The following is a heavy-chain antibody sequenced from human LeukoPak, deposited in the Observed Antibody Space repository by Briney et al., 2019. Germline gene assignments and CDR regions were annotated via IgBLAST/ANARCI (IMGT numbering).Heavy chain of an antibody. J-gene: IGHJ4*02. V-gene: IGHV1-8*01. Sequence: ASVKVSCKASGYSFTSYDINWVRQATGRGLEWMGWMNPNSGHTDYAQKFQGRVTITRNTSITTAYMELSSLRSEDTAVYYCATVSRRVWFHYWGQGTLVTVSS. D-gene: IGHD3-10*01. CDR1: GYSFTSYD. CDR2: MNPNSGHT. CDR3: ATVSRRVWFHY.